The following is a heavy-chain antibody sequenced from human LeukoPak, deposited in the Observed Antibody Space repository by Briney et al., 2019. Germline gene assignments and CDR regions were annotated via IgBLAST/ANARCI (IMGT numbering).Heavy chain of an antibody. CDR3: ARDYPGLEY. CDR2: FSGSGGST. CDR1: GFTFSSYA. Sequence: GGSLRLSCAASGFTFSSYAMSWVRQAPGKGLECISGFSGSGGSTYYADSVKGRFTISRDNSKNTLYLQMNSLRAEDTAVYHCARDYPGLEYWGQGTLVTVSS. V-gene: IGHV3-23*01. J-gene: IGHJ4*02.